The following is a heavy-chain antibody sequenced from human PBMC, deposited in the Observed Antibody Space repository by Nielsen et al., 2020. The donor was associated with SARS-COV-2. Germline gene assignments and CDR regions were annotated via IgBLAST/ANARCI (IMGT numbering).Heavy chain of an antibody. Sequence: ASVKVSCKASGYTFTSYAMNWVRQAPGQGLEWMGWINTNTGNPTYAQGFTGRFVFSLDTSVSTAYLQISSLKAEDTAVYYCAIPRAYDFSRGAYFYYDMDVWGQGTTVTVSS. CDR2: INTNTGNP. J-gene: IGHJ6*02. CDR3: AIPRAYDFSRGAYFYYDMDV. V-gene: IGHV7-4-1*02. D-gene: IGHD3-3*01. CDR1: GYTFTSYA.